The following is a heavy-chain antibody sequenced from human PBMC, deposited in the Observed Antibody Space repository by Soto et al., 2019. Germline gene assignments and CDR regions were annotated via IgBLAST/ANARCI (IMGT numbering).Heavy chain of an antibody. J-gene: IGHJ4*02. CDR2: IYDSGRT. CDR1: GDSISNSIW. CDR3: ATSPGSVAGDY. Sequence: QVQLQESGPGLVKPSGTLSLTCAVSGDSISNSIWWSWVRQPPGKGLEWIGEIYDSGRTNYDPSLRRRVTISVDKSKNQFSLKLSSVTAADTAVYYCATSPGSVAGDYWGQGTLVTVSS. V-gene: IGHV4-4*02. D-gene: IGHD6-13*01.